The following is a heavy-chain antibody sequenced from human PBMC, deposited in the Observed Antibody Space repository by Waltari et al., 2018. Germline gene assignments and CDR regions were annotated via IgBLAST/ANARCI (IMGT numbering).Heavy chain of an antibody. V-gene: IGHV4-39*02. J-gene: IGHJ6*03. D-gene: IGHD3-10*01. Sequence: QLHLLESGPGLVKPSETRSLTCTVSGYSIASRRNYWGWVRQPPGQGLEWIGTVHYSAGTYCSPSLKSRVAIGVDTSNNLLSLTLSSVTAADTAVYYCVRIPAGGYYYMDVWGKGTTVTVSS. CDR1: GYSIASRRNY. CDR2: VHYSAGT. CDR3: VRIPAGGYYYMDV.